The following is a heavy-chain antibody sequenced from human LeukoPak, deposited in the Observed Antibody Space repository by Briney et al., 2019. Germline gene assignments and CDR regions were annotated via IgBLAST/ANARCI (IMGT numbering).Heavy chain of an antibody. CDR2: IKRDGSEK. Sequence: PEGSLRLSCATSGXTFGSHYVSWVRQAPGKGPEWVANIKRDGSEKYYVDSVKGRFTISRDNAKNSLFLQINSLRVEDTAVYYCTRDSQGSGTYSVDYWGQGTLVTVSS. J-gene: IGHJ4*02. V-gene: IGHV3-7*05. CDR3: TRDSQGSGTYSVDY. D-gene: IGHD3-10*01. CDR1: GXTFGSHY.